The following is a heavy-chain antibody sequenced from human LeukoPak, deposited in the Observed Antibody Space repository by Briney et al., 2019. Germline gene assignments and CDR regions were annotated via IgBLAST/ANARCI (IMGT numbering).Heavy chain of an antibody. V-gene: IGHV3-21*01. CDR3: AREGRGNWYFDL. D-gene: IGHD1-26*01. CDR1: GFTFSSYS. J-gene: IGHJ2*01. CDR2: ISSSSSYI. Sequence: GGSLRLSCAASGFTFSSYSMNWVRQAPGKGLEWVSSISSSSSYIYYADSVKGRFTISRDNAKNSLYLQMNSLRAEDTAVYYCAREGRGNWYFDLWGRGTLVTVSS.